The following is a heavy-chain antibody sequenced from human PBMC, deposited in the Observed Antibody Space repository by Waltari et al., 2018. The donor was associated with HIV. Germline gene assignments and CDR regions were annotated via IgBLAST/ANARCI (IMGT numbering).Heavy chain of an antibody. V-gene: IGHV6-1*01. CDR1: GDSVSNNSAV. CDR3: SRDFDY. CDR2: TYYRSKWYS. Sequence: QVQLQQSGPGLVKPSQTLSLTCAISGDSVSNNSAVWNWIRQSPSRGLEWLGRTYYRSKWYSDFAVSVKSRISINPDTSKNQLSLQLNSVSSEDTDVYYCSRDFDYWGQGTLVTVSS. J-gene: IGHJ4*02.